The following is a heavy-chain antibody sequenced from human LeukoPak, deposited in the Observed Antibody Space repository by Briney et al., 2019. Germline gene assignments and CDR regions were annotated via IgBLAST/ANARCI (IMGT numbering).Heavy chain of an antibody. J-gene: IGHJ4*02. D-gene: IGHD1-26*01. CDR2: ISAYNGST. V-gene: IGHV1-18*01. CDR1: GYTFTSYG. Sequence: GASVKVSCKASGYTFTSYGISWVRQAPGQGLEWMGWISAYNGSTDSAQKLQGRVTMTTDTSTSTAYMDLRSLRSDDTAVYYCARDHRGAQDYWGQGTLGTVSS. CDR3: ARDHRGAQDY.